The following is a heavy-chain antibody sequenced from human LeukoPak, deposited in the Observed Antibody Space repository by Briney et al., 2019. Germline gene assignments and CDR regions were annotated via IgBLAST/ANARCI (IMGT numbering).Heavy chain of an antibody. CDR1: GFTFSNAW. CDR3: AKALTYYYGSGSYSP. Sequence: GGSLRLSCAASGFTFSNAWMSWVRQAPGKGLEWVSAISGSGGSTYYADPVKGRFTISRDNSKNTLYLQMNSLRAEDTAVYYCAKALTYYYGSGSYSPWGQGTLVTVSS. CDR2: ISGSGGST. V-gene: IGHV3-23*01. J-gene: IGHJ5*02. D-gene: IGHD3-10*01.